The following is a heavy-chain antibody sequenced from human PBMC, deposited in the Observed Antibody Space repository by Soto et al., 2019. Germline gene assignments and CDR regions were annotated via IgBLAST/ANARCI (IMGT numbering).Heavy chain of an antibody. V-gene: IGHV3-33*01. J-gene: IGHJ4*02. CDR1: GFTFSSYG. D-gene: IGHD3-3*02. CDR3: ARHLWGHGGNYFDY. CDR2: IWYDGSNK. Sequence: QVQLVESGGGVVQPGRSLRLSCAASGFTFSSYGMHWVRQAPGKGLEWVAVIWYDGSNKYYADSVKGRFTISRDNSKNTLYLQMNSLRAEDTAVYYCARHLWGHGGNYFDYWGQGTLVTVSS.